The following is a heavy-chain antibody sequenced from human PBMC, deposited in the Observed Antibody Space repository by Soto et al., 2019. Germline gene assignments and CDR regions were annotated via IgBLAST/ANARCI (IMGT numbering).Heavy chain of an antibody. V-gene: IGHV3-21*01. Sequence: VGSLRLSCTASGFTFSSYSMNWVRQAPGKGLEWVSSISSSSSYIYYADSVKGRFTISRDNAKNSLYLQMNSLRAEDTAVYYCARDESYDFWSGAAALDAFDIWGQGTMVTVSS. CDR2: ISSSSSYI. CDR3: ARDESYDFWSGAAALDAFDI. J-gene: IGHJ3*02. D-gene: IGHD3-3*01. CDR1: GFTFSSYS.